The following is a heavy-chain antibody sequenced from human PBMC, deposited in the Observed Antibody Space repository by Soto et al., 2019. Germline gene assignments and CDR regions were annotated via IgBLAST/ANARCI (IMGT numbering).Heavy chain of an antibody. Sequence: PSETLSLTCTVSGGSISSYYWSWIRQPPGKGLEWIGYIYYSGSTNYNPSLKSRVTISVDTSKNQFSLKLSSVTAADTAVYYCAIAGGGGYFDWNYSYYGMDVWGQGTTVTVSS. CDR2: IYYSGST. D-gene: IGHD3-9*01. V-gene: IGHV4-59*01. J-gene: IGHJ6*02. CDR3: AIAGGGGYFDWNYSYYGMDV. CDR1: GGSISSYY.